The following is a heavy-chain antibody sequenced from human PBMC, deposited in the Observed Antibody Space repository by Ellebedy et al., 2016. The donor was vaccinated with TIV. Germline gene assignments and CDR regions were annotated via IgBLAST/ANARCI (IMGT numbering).Heavy chain of an antibody. Sequence: MPSETLSLTCTVSGGSVCSGSYYWIWIRPPLGKGLEWIGYIYYSGSTNYNPSLKSRVTIAVDTSKNQFSLKLSSVTAADTAVYYCARPVGGYGGWFDPWGQGTLVTVSS. CDR3: ARPVGGYGGWFDP. CDR1: GGSVCSGSYY. J-gene: IGHJ5*02. V-gene: IGHV4-61*01. CDR2: IYYSGST. D-gene: IGHD3-3*01.